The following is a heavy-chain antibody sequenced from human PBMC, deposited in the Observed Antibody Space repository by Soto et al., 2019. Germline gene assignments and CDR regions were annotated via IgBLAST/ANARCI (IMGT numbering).Heavy chain of an antibody. CDR2: IYSGGRT. CDR1: GFTVNSNY. J-gene: IGHJ6*02. Sequence: EVQLVESGGGLAQPGGSLRLSCATSGFTVNSNYMNWVRQAPGKGLEWVSVIYSGGRTYYADFVKGRFTISRDNPKNTLYLQMNSLRAEDTAMYYCARDRCHGGNCGPYGMDVWGQGTTVTVSS. D-gene: IGHD2-15*01. CDR3: ARDRCHGGNCGPYGMDV. V-gene: IGHV3-66*01.